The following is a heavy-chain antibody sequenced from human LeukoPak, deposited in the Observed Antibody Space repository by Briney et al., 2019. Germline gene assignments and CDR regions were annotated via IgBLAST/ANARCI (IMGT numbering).Heavy chain of an antibody. V-gene: IGHV3-48*03. J-gene: IGHJ4*02. D-gene: IGHD3-10*01. CDR2: ISSSGGTI. CDR3: ARDRVGGPGYFDY. Sequence: QPGGSLRLSCAASGFTFSNYEMNWVRQTPGKGLEWVSYISSSGGTIYYADSVKGRFTIFRDNAKNSLYLQMNSLRAEDTAVYYCARDRVGGPGYFDYWGQGTLVTVSS. CDR1: GFTFSNYE.